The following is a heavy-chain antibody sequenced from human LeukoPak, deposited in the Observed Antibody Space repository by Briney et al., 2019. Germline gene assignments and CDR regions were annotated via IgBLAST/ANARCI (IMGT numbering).Heavy chain of an antibody. CDR3: ARGLYGDYGNNWFDP. V-gene: IGHV1-2*02. D-gene: IGHD4-17*01. J-gene: IGHJ5*02. CDR1: GYTFTSYY. Sequence: ASVKVSCKASGYTFTSYYMHWVRQAPGQGLEWMGWINPNSGGTNYAQKFQGRVTMTRDTSISTAYMELSRLRSDDTAVYYCARGLYGDYGNNWFDPWGQGTLVTVSS. CDR2: INPNSGGT.